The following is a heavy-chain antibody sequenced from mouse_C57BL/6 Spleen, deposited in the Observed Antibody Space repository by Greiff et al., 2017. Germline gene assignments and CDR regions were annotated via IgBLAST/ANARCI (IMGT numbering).Heavy chain of an antibody. CDR3: ATGGTHY. J-gene: IGHJ2*01. CDR2: ISSGSSTI. Sequence: EVMLVESGGGLVKPGGSLKLSCAASGFTFSDYGMHWVRQAPEKGLEWVAYISSGSSTIYYADTVKGRFTISRDNAKKTLFLQMTSLRSEDTAMYYCATGGTHYWGQGTTLTVSS. D-gene: IGHD3-3*01. V-gene: IGHV5-17*01. CDR1: GFTFSDYG.